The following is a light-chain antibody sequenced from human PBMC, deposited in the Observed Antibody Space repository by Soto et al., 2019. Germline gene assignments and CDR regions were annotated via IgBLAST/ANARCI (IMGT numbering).Light chain of an antibody. Sequence: EIVLTQSPATLSLSPGERATLSCRASQSVSSYLAWYQQKPGQAPRLLIYDASNRATGIPARFSGSGSGTDFTLTISSLEPEDFAVYYCQQRRSWPRAFGQGTKVDFK. CDR3: QQRRSWPRA. V-gene: IGKV3-11*01. CDR2: DAS. CDR1: QSVSSY. J-gene: IGKJ1*01.